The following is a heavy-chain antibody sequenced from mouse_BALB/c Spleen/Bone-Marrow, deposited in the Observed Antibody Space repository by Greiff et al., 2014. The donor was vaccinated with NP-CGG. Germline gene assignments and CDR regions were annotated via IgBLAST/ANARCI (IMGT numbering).Heavy chain of an antibody. CDR1: GFSLTSYG. D-gene: IGHD1-1*02. J-gene: IGHJ4*01. CDR2: IWAGGST. Sequence: VQLVESGPGLEAPSQSLSITCTVSGFSLTSYGVHWVRQPPGKGLEWLGVIWAGGSTNYNSALMSRLSISKDNSKSQVFLKMNSLQTDDTAMYYCARDGVYGSHYYAMDYWGQGTSVTVSS. V-gene: IGHV2-9*02. CDR3: ARDGVYGSHYYAMDY.